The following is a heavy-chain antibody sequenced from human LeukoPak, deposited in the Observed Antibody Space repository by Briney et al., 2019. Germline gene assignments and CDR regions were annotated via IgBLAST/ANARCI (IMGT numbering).Heavy chain of an antibody. V-gene: IGHV3-21*01. CDR1: GFTXSSYS. CDR3: ARGYYHSGWYFGDY. J-gene: IGHJ4*02. D-gene: IGHD6-19*01. Sequence: LXLXXXXSGFTXSSYSMNWVRQAPGKGLEWVSSISSSSSYIYYADSVKGRFTISRDNAKNSLYLQMNSLRAEDTAVYYCARGYYHSGWYFGDYWGQGTLVTVSS. CDR2: ISSSSSYI.